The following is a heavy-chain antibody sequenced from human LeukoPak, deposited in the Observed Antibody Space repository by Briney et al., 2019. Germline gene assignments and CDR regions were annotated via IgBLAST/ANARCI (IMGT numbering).Heavy chain of an antibody. V-gene: IGHV3-48*03. J-gene: IGHJ4*02. CDR1: GFTFSSYE. CDR3: ARVGWSDPFDY. D-gene: IGHD1-1*01. Sequence: GGSLRLSCAASGFTFSSYEMNWVRQAPGKGLEWVSYISSSGSTIYYADSVKGRFTISRDNAKTSLYLQMNSLRAEDTAVYHCARVGWSDPFDYWGQGTLVTVSS. CDR2: ISSSGSTI.